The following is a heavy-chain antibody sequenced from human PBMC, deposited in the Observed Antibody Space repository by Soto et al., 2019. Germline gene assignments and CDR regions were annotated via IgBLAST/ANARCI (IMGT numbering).Heavy chain of an antibody. J-gene: IGHJ3*02. CDR3: ASPGYCSGGSCYEIDASDI. V-gene: IGHV1-69*02. CDR1: GGTFSSYT. Sequence: QVQLVQSVAEVKKPGSSVKVSCKASGGTFSSYTISWVRQAPGQGLEWMGRIIPILGIANYGQKFQGRVTITADNSTVGAQLEVSSLRSEDTAVYYCASPGYCSGGSCYEIDASDIWGQGTMVTVSS. D-gene: IGHD2-15*01. CDR2: IIPILGIA.